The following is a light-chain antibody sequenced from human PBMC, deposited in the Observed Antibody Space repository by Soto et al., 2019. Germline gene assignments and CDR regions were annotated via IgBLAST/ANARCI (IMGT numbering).Light chain of an antibody. J-gene: IGKJ4*01. CDR3: HQYGSSPPNA. CDR1: QRLSTNY. Sequence: ILLTQSPGTLSLSPGERATLSCRASQRLSTNYIAWYRQRPGQAPRLLIYGASNRATGIPDRFSGSGSRTEFTLTISRLEPEDFAVYYCHQYGSSPPNAFGGGTKVEIK. V-gene: IGKV3-20*01. CDR2: GAS.